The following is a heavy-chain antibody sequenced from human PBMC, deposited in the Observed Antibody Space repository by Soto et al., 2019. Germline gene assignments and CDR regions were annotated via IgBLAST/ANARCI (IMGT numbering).Heavy chain of an antibody. V-gene: IGHV1-18*01. CDR1: GYTFTSYG. CDR3: ASDHSPDGTCGA. J-gene: IGHJ5*02. CDR2: ISAYNGNT. D-gene: IGHD1-1*01. Sequence: VQLVQSGAEVKKPGASVKVSCKASGYTFTSYGISWVRQAPGPGLEWMGWISAYNGNTNYAQKLQGKVTMTTDTSTSTAYMGLRSVSSDATAVSYFASDHSPDGTCGAWGQGTLVTVSS.